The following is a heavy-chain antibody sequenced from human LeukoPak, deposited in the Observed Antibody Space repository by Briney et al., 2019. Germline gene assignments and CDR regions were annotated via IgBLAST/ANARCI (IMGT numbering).Heavy chain of an antibody. D-gene: IGHD2-15*01. V-gene: IGHV1-69*06. CDR2: IIPIFGTA. CDR3: ARDRGYCSGGSCGRYYYGMDV. J-gene: IGHJ6*04. Sequence: GGSLRLSCAASGFTFSSYAISWVRQAPGQGLEWMGGIIPIFGTANYAQKFQGRVTITADKSTSTAYMELSSLRSEDTAVYYCARDRGYCSGGSCGRYYYGMDVWGKGTTVTVSS. CDR1: GFTFSSYA.